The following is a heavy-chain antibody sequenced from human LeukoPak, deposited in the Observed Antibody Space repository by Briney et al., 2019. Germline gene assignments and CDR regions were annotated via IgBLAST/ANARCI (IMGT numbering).Heavy chain of an antibody. CDR3: ARPIAAAAMDV. D-gene: IGHD6-13*01. CDR1: GFSFSGYW. V-gene: IGHV3-7*01. J-gene: IGHJ6*02. CDR2: IKPDGSER. Sequence: GGSLRLSCAASGFSFSGYWMSWVRQAPGKGLEWVANIKPDGSERYYVDSVKGRFTIFRDNAKNSLYLQMNSLRAEDTAVYYCARPIAAAAMDVWGQGTTVTVSS.